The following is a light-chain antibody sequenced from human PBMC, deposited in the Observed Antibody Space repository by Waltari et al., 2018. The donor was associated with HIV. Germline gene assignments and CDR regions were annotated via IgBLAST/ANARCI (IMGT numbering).Light chain of an antibody. Sequence: IQMTQSPSSLSASVRDRVTITFRSSQSISSFLNWYQQKAGKAPQPLSNAASNLQSGVPSRFSGSGSGTEFTLTIGSLQPEDFATYYCQQTYSPLYTFGQGTRLEIK. V-gene: IGKV1-39*01. J-gene: IGKJ2*01. CDR1: QSISSF. CDR2: AAS. CDR3: QQTYSPLYT.